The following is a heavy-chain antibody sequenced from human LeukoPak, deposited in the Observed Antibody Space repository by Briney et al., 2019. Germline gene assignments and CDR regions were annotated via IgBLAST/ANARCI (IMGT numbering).Heavy chain of an antibody. CDR1: GYTFPSYF. V-gene: IGHV1-46*01. Sequence: ASVKVSCKASGYTFPSYFMHWVRQAPGQGLEWMGIINPTGGSTTYAQKFQGRVTMIRDTSTSTVYMELSSLRSDDTAVYYCARTAARRFDYWGQGTLVTVSS. CDR2: INPTGGST. J-gene: IGHJ4*02. D-gene: IGHD6-6*01. CDR3: ARTAARRFDY.